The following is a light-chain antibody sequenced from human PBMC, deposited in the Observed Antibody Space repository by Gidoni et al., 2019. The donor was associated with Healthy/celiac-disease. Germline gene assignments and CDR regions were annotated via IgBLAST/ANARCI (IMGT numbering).Light chain of an antibody. CDR1: QGISSW. V-gene: IGKV1-12*01. CDR2: AAS. J-gene: IGKJ4*01. CDR3: PQANSFPPLT. Sequence: DIQITQSPSSFSASVEDRVTIPCRASQGISSWLPCHRRKPGKAPKLLIYAASSLQSGVPSRFSGSASELDFTFPSRCLQSDDFASHLCPQANSFPPLTFGGGTKVEIK.